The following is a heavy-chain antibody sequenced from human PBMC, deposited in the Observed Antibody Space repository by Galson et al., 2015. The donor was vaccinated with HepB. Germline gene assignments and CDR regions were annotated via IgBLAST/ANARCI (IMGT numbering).Heavy chain of an antibody. V-gene: IGHV2-5*01. J-gene: IGHJ4*02. Sequence: PALVKPTQTLTLTCTFSGFSLRTSGVGVGWVRQSPGKALKWLALIYWSDDFWSDDKRYSPSLRSRLTITKDTSKNQVVLTMTNLDPMDTATYYCARSLGLVGPYFDNWGQGTLVTVSS. D-gene: IGHD2-8*02. CDR3: ARSLGLVGPYFDN. CDR1: GFSLRTSGVG. CDR2: IYWSDDFWSDDK.